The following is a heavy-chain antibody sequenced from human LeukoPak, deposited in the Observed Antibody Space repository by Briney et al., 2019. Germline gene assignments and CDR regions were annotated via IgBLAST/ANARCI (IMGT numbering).Heavy chain of an antibody. D-gene: IGHD5-18*01. CDR1: GGTFSSYA. Sequence: GASVKVSCKASGGTFSSYAISWVRQAPGQGLEWMGRIIPIFGTANYAQKFQGRVTITTGESTSTAYMELSSLRSEDTAVYYCARTGYTAMAPVSDDCWGQGTLVTVSS. CDR3: ARTGYTAMAPVSDDC. V-gene: IGHV1-69*05. CDR2: IIPIFGTA. J-gene: IGHJ4*02.